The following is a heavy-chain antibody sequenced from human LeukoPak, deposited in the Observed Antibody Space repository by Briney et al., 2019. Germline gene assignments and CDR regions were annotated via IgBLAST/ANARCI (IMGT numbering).Heavy chain of an antibody. V-gene: IGHV1-18*01. J-gene: IGHJ4*02. D-gene: IGHD3-10*01. Sequence: ASVKVSCKASGYTFTSYGISWVRQAPGQGLEWMGWISAYNGNTNYAQKLQGRVTMTTDTSTRTAYTELRILRSHDTGVYFFARVEFGELLDYWGQGTLVTVSS. CDR2: ISAYNGNT. CDR1: GYTFTSYG. CDR3: ARVEFGELLDY.